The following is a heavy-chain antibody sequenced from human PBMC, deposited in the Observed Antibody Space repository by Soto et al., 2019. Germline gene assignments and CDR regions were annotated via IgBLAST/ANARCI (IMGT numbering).Heavy chain of an antibody. Sequence: GSLRLSCAASGFTFGSYAMTWVRQAPGKGLEWVSGITGSGHTTYYTDSVKGRFTISRDNTNNALYVQMNSLRAEDTAVYYCAKVSMNDFWSGHYFDSWGQGTLVTVSS. CDR1: GFTFGSYA. D-gene: IGHD3-3*01. J-gene: IGHJ4*02. V-gene: IGHV3-23*01. CDR2: ITGSGHTT. CDR3: AKVSMNDFWSGHYFDS.